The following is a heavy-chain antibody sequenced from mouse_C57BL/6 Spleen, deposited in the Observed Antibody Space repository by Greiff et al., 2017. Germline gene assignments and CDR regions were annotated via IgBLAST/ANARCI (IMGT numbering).Heavy chain of an antibody. V-gene: IGHV3-6*01. J-gene: IGHJ1*03. CDR2: ISYDGSN. D-gene: IGHD2-5*01. CDR3: ARPSNYEYFDV. Sequence: EVKLMESGPGLVKPSQSLSLTCSVTGYSITSGYYWNWIRQFPGNKLEWMGYISYDGSNNYNPSLKNRISITRDTSKNQFFLKLNSVTTEDTATYYCARPSNYEYFDVWGTGTTVTVSS. CDR1: GYSITSGYY.